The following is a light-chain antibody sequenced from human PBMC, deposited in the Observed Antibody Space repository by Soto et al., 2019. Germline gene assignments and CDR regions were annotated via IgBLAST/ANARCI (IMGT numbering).Light chain of an antibody. CDR2: GAS. V-gene: IGKV3-15*01. Sequence: EIVMTQSPATLPVSQGERATLSCRASQSVSSNLAWYQQKPGQAPRLLIYGASTRATGIPARFSGSGSGTEFTLTISSLQSEDFAVYYCQQYNSWPSFGGGTKVDI. CDR1: QSVSSN. CDR3: QQYNSWPS. J-gene: IGKJ4*01.